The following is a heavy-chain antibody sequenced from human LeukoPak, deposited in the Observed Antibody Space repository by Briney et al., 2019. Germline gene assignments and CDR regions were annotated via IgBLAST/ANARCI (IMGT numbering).Heavy chain of an antibody. Sequence: ASVKVSCKASGYTFTSYYMHWVRQAPGQGLEWTGIINPSGGSTSYAQKFQGRVTMTRDMSTSTVYMELSSLRSEDTAVYYCAREGVTAMATQDYWGQGTLVTVSS. V-gene: IGHV1-46*01. J-gene: IGHJ4*02. CDR3: AREGVTAMATQDY. D-gene: IGHD5-18*01. CDR1: GYTFTSYY. CDR2: INPSGGST.